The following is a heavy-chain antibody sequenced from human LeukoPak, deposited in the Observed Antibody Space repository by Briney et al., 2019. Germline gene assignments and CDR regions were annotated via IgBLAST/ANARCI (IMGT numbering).Heavy chain of an antibody. J-gene: IGHJ5*02. D-gene: IGHD5-24*01. CDR1: GGSISSYY. CDR2: IYYNGNT. V-gene: IGHV4-59*01. Sequence: SETLSLTCTVSGGSISSYYWSWIRQPPGKGLEWIGYIYYNGNTNYNRSLKSRVTISVDTSKNQFSLKLNSVTAADTAVYYCAKVGGRDGGKWFDPWGQGTLVTVSS. CDR3: AKVGGRDGGKWFDP.